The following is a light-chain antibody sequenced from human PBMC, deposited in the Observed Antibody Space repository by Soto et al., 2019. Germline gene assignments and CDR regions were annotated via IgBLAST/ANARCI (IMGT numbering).Light chain of an antibody. J-gene: IGKJ2*01. CDR3: QQYNSYPYT. CDR2: DAS. CDR1: QSVSSY. Sequence: EIVLTQSPATLSLSPGERATLYCRASQSVSSYLAWYQQKPGQAPRLLIYDASNRATGIPARFSGSGSGTDFTLTISSLQPDDFATYYCQQYNSYPYTFGQGTKVDIK. V-gene: IGKV3-11*01.